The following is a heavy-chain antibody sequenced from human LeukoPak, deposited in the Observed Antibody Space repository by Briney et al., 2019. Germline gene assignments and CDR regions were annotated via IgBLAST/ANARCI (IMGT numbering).Heavy chain of an antibody. CDR2: IYPGDSDT. CDR1: GYSFTSYW. J-gene: IGHJ4*02. CDR3: ARRRSGLIDY. D-gene: IGHD1-14*01. Sequence: GESLKISCRGSGYSFTSYWIGWVRQMPGKGLEWTGLIYPGDSDTRYSPSFQGQVTISADNSISTAYLQWSSLKASDTAMYYCARRRSGLIDYWGQGTLVTVSS. V-gene: IGHV5-51*01.